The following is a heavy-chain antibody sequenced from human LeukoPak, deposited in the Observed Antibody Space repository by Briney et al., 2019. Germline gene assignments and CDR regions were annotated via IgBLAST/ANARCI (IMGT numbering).Heavy chain of an antibody. V-gene: IGHV4-34*01. J-gene: IGHJ5*02. CDR1: GGSISRYY. CDR2: INHSGST. Sequence: SETLSLTCTVSGGSISRYYWSWIRQPPGKGLEWIGEINHSGSTNYNPSLKSRVTISVDTSKNQFSLKLSSVTAADTAVYYCARRRTPFDPWGQGTLVTVSS. CDR3: ARRRTPFDP.